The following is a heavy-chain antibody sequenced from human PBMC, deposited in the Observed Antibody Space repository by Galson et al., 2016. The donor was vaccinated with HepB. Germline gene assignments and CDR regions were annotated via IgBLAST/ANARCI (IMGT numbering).Heavy chain of an antibody. CDR3: AKAFTTADNFYQFGMDV. CDR1: GFTFSNYV. J-gene: IGHJ6*04. Sequence: SLRLSFAASGFTFSNYVMTWVRQSPGKGLEWVSRIGGPGRSKDYADSVNGRFTIFRDNSKNTLYLQIDSLRSEDTAVYYCAKAFTTADNFYQFGMDVWGKGTTVTVSS. D-gene: IGHD1-1*01. CDR2: IGGPGRSK. V-gene: IGHV3-23*01.